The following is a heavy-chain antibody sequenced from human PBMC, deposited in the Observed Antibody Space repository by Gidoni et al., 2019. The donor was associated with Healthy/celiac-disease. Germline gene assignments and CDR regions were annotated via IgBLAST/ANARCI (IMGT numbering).Heavy chain of an antibody. D-gene: IGHD2-21*02. Sequence: QVQLQESGPGLVKPSQTLSLSCTVSGGSISSGDYSWSWIRQPPVKGLEWIVYIYYSGSTYYNPSLKSRVTISVDTSKNQFSLKLSSVTAADTAVYYCARTPYCGGDCYPSFWFDPWGQGTLVTVSS. CDR3: ARTPYCGGDCYPSFWFDP. CDR1: GGSISSGDYS. J-gene: IGHJ5*02. V-gene: IGHV4-30-4*01. CDR2: IYYSGST.